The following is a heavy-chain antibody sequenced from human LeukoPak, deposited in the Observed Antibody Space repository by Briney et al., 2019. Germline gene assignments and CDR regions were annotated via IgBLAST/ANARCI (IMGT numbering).Heavy chain of an antibody. CDR2: LNPNSGNT. CDR1: GDTFTTYD. J-gene: IGHJ4*02. V-gene: IGHV1-8*01. Sequence: ASVKVSCKASGDTFTTYDVNWVRQATGQGLEWMGWLNPNSGNTGYVQKFQGRVTMTTNTSISTAYMELTSLTSEDTAVYYCARSTMGARRKYDYWGKGTLVTVSS. D-gene: IGHD1-26*01. CDR3: ARSTMGARRKYDY.